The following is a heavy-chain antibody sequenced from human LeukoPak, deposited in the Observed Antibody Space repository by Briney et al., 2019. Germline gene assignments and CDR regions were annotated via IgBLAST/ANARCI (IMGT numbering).Heavy chain of an antibody. J-gene: IGHJ4*02. Sequence: GSVKVSCKTSGYNFNRYTITWVRQAPGQGLEWMGWVSTSNGDTNYAEKFQGRVTMTTETVTKTAYMELRRLRSGDTAMYFCARVSDTSMVTPGFDSWGQGTLVTVSS. V-gene: IGHV1-18*01. D-gene: IGHD5-18*01. CDR2: VSTSNGDT. CDR1: GYNFNRYT. CDR3: ARVSDTSMVTPGFDS.